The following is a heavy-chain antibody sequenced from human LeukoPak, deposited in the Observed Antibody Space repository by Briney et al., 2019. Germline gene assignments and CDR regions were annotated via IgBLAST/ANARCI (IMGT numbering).Heavy chain of an antibody. CDR2: ISSGSSTI. CDR3: ATYGTSHSRLDY. Sequence: PGGSLRLSCAASGFTFSSYGMNWVRQAPGKGLEWVSYISSGSSTIYYADSVKGRFTFSRDNAKNSLYLQMNSLRAEDTAVYYCATYGTSHSRLDYWGQGTLLTVSS. D-gene: IGHD4-11*01. V-gene: IGHV3-48*01. J-gene: IGHJ4*02. CDR1: GFTFSSYG.